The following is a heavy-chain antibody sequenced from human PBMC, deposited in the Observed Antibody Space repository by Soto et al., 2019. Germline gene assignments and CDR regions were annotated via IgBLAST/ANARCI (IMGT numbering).Heavy chain of an antibody. J-gene: IGHJ4*02. CDR1: GYTFTSYG. V-gene: IGHV1-18*01. CDR3: ARDGGGYCSGGSCYLSDFDY. D-gene: IGHD2-15*01. CDR2: ISAYNGNT. Sequence: QVQLVQSGAEVKKPGASVKVSCKASGYTFTSYGISWVRQAPGQGLEWMGWISAYNGNTNYAQKLQGRVTMTTDTSTSTAYMELRSLRSDDTAVYYCARDGGGYCSGGSCYLSDFDYWGQGTLVTVSS.